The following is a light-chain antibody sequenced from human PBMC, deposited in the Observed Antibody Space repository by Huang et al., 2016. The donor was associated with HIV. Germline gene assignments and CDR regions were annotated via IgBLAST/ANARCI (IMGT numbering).Light chain of an antibody. CDR3: QQYGSSRIT. J-gene: IGKJ5*01. V-gene: IGKV3-20*01. Sequence: ENVLTQSPDTLSLSPGERATLSCRASQSVFSSYLAWYQQKPGQAPRLLIYGASSRATGIPDRFSGRGSGTDFTLTISRLEPEDFVVYYCQQYGSSRITFGQGTRLEIK. CDR1: QSVFSSY. CDR2: GAS.